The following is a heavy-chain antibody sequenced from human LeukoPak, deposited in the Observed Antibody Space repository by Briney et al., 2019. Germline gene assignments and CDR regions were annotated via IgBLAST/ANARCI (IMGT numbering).Heavy chain of an antibody. CDR3: AREAQSSGWYFLDY. J-gene: IGHJ4*02. D-gene: IGHD6-19*01. CDR2: ISAYNGNT. Sequence: ASVKVSCKASGYTFTSYGISWVRQAPGQGLEWMGWISAYNGNTNYAQKLQGRVTMTTDTSTSTAYMELRSLRSDDTAVYYRAREAQSSGWYFLDYWGQGTLVTVSS. V-gene: IGHV1-18*01. CDR1: GYTFTSYG.